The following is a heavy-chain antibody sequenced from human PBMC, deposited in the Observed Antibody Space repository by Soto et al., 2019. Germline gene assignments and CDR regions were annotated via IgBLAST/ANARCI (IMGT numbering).Heavy chain of an antibody. D-gene: IGHD2-21*01. Sequence: SVKVSCQASGYTFSGYSITWVRQAPGQGLEWMGRISGYNGNTNYARTLRGRLTLTTDTSTSTAYMELRSLTSDDTAVYYCARDVFCGGAPACPDMDVWGQGTTVTVSS. CDR1: GYTFSGYS. CDR2: ISGYNGNT. J-gene: IGHJ6*02. CDR3: ARDVFCGGAPACPDMDV. V-gene: IGHV1-18*04.